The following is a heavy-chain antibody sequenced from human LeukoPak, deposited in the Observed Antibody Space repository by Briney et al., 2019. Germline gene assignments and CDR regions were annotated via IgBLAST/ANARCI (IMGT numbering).Heavy chain of an antibody. CDR2: IDWDDDK. CDR1: GFSLSTSGMR. CDR3: ARIYGDYVIDY. Sequence: SGPALVKPTQTLTLTRTFSGFSLSTSGMRVSWIRQPPGKALEWLARIDWDDDKFYSTSLKTRLTISKDTSKNQVVLTMTNMDPVDTATYYCARIYGDYVIDYWGQGTLVTVSS. D-gene: IGHD4-17*01. J-gene: IGHJ4*02. V-gene: IGHV2-70*04.